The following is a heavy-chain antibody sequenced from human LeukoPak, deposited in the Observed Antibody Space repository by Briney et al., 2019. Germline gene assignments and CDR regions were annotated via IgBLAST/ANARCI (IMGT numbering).Heavy chain of an antibody. CDR2: IYTSGGT. D-gene: IGHD2-2*02. J-gene: IGHJ4*02. CDR1: GSSISSFY. Sequence: SETLSLTCTVSGSSISSFYWSWIRQPPGEGLEWIASIYTSGGTNFNPYLKSRVPMPVATAKNKFSLNLNSRTAADTAVYYCARLAGYCLSASCYTSDYFDYWGQGILVTVSS. CDR3: ARLAGYCLSASCYTSDYFDY. V-gene: IGHV4-4*09.